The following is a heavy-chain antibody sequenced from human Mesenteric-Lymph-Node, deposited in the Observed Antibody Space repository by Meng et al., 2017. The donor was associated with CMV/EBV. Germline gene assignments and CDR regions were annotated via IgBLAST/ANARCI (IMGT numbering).Heavy chain of an antibody. CDR1: GFPFSSYA. Sequence: LSCAASGFPFSSYAVSWVRQAPGKGLVWVSRIAQDGSIAYYADSVKGRFTISRDNAKNTLYLQMSSLRAEDTAVYYCARQYYGSGSLWGQGTLVIVSS. D-gene: IGHD3-10*01. CDR2: IAQDGSIA. V-gene: IGHV3-74*01. J-gene: IGHJ4*02. CDR3: ARQYYGSGSL.